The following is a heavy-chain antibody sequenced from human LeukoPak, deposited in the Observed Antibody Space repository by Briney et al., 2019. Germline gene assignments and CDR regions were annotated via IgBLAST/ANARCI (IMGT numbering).Heavy chain of an antibody. CDR1: GFTVSSNY. CDR2: IYSGGST. J-gene: IGHJ4*02. D-gene: IGHD4-17*01. Sequence: GGSLRLSCAASGFTVSSNYMSWVRQAPGKGLEWVSVIYSGGSTYYADSVKGRFTISRDNSKNTLNLQMNSLRAEDTAVYYCVRGDYGDYTLFDYWGQGTLVTVSS. V-gene: IGHV3-53*01. CDR3: VRGDYGDYTLFDY.